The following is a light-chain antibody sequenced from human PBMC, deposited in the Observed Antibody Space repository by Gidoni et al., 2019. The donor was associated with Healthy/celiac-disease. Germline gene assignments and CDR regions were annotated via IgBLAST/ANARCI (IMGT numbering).Light chain of an antibody. V-gene: IGKV3-20*01. Sequence: DIVFSQSPGTLSLFPGERATLSCRDSQSVSRSYLAWSQQKPGQAPRLLIYGASSRATGIPDRFSGSGSGTDFTLTISRLEPEDFAVYYCQQYGSSMYTFXXXTKVEIK. CDR1: QSVSRSY. CDR3: QQYGSSMYT. CDR2: GAS. J-gene: IGKJ2*01.